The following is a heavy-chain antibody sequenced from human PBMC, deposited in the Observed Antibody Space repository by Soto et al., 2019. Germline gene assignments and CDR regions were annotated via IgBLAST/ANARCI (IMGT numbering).Heavy chain of an antibody. J-gene: IGHJ4*01. Sequence: QVQLQESGPGLVKPSQTLSLTCTVSGGSISSGGYYWSWIRQHPGTGLEWIGYISYSGSTYYNPSLKSRGTLAVDTSQHQFSLILNSVTAADTAVYYCARGVLHWGQGTLVTVSS. CDR3: ARGVLH. CDR2: ISYSGST. CDR1: GGSISSGGYY. V-gene: IGHV4-31*03.